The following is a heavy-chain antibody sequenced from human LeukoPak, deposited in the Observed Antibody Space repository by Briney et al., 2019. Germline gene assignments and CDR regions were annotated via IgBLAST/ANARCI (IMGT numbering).Heavy chain of an antibody. CDR1: GGSISSGGYY. CDR2: IYYSGST. Sequence: PQTLSLTCTVSGGSISSGGYYWSWIRQHPGKGLEWIGYIYYSGSTYYNPSLKSRVTISVDTSKNQFSLKLSSVTAADTAVYYCARMLWTGRDGMDVWGQGTTVTVSS. D-gene: IGHD2-2*01. CDR3: ARMLWTGRDGMDV. J-gene: IGHJ6*02. V-gene: IGHV4-31*03.